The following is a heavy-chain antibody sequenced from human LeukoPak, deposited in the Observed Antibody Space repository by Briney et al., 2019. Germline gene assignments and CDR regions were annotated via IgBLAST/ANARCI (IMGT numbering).Heavy chain of an antibody. CDR2: IYYSGST. V-gene: IGHV4-59*01. CDR1: GGSFSSYY. CDR3: ASAEMDTAMVSFDY. J-gene: IGHJ4*02. Sequence: SETLSLTCAVYGGSFSSYYWSWIRQPPGKGLEWIGYIYYSGSTNYNPSLKSRVTISVDTSKNQFSLKLSSVTAADTAVYYCASAEMDTAMVSFDYWGQGTLVTVSS. D-gene: IGHD5-18*01.